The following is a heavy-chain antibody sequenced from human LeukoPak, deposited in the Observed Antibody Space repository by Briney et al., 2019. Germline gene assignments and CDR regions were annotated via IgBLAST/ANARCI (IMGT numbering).Heavy chain of an antibody. Sequence: GGSLRLPCAASEFTFTSYELNWVRQAPGKGLEWVSYIRSSGNTISYADSLKGRFTISRDHATHSLYMQVISLRAEDTAVYFRARGPSIAARYDAFDIWGQGTMVTVSS. D-gene: IGHD6-6*01. CDR3: ARGPSIAARYDAFDI. J-gene: IGHJ3*02. CDR2: IRSSGNTI. V-gene: IGHV3-48*03. CDR1: EFTFTSYE.